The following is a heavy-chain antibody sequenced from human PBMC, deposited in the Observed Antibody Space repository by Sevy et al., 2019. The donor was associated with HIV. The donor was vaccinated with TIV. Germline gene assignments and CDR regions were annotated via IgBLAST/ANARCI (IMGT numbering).Heavy chain of an antibody. CDR1: GGSIRDNTYF. Sequence: SETLSLTCTVSGGSIRDNTYFWGWIRQPRGKGLEWIGSMYYSGSTYYNPSLKSRVTISVDTSKNQFSLKLISVTAADTAVYFCTRRPSNSYTVFGNYYFDYWGQRTLVTVSS. J-gene: IGHJ4*02. V-gene: IGHV4-39*01. CDR2: MYYSGST. D-gene: IGHD3-3*01. CDR3: TRRPSNSYTVFGNYYFDY.